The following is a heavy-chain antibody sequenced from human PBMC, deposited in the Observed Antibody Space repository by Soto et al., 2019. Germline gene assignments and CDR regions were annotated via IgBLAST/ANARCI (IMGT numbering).Heavy chain of an antibody. D-gene: IGHD2-2*01. CDR3: ARGDRPTPPQIFVVVHAAEGVCFAP. CDR1: GGSFSGYY. CDR2: INHSGST. Sequence: SETLSLTCAVYGGSFSGYYWSWIRQPPGKGLEWIGEINHSGSTNYNPSLKSRVTISVDTSKNQFSLKLSSVTAADTAVYYCARGDRPTPPQIFVVVHAAEGVCFAPWARGTLVPVSS. J-gene: IGHJ5*02. V-gene: IGHV4-34*01.